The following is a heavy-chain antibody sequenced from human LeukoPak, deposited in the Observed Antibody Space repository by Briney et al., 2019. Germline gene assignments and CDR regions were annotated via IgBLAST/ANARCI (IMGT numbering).Heavy chain of an antibody. V-gene: IGHV4-39*01. CDR2: IYYSGST. D-gene: IGHD1-26*01. Sequence: SETLSLTCTVSGGSISSSSYYWGWIRQPPGKGLEWIGSIYYSGSTYYNPSLKSRVTISVDTSKNQFSLKLSSVTAADTAVYYCASFRGWEPLGRVDYWGQGTLVTVSS. J-gene: IGHJ4*02. CDR3: ASFRGWEPLGRVDY. CDR1: GGSISSSSYY.